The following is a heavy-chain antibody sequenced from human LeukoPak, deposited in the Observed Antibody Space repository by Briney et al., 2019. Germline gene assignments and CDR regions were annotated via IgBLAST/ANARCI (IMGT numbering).Heavy chain of an antibody. CDR1: GFTFSDYS. Sequence: GGSLRLSCAASGFTFSDYSMHWVRQAPGKGLEHVSTISSNGGSTYYADSVKGRFTISRDNSKNTLYLQMSSLRADDTAVYYCVKDGSGWHNFDYWGQGTLVTVSS. D-gene: IGHD6-19*01. CDR3: VKDGSGWHNFDY. CDR2: ISSNGGST. V-gene: IGHV3-64D*06. J-gene: IGHJ4*02.